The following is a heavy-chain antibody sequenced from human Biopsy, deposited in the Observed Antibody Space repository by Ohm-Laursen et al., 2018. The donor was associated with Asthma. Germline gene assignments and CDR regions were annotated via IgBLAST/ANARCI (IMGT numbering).Heavy chain of an antibody. J-gene: IGHJ4*02. CDR1: GSTFSSYA. V-gene: IGHV3-23*01. CDR2: ISGSGGST. CDR3: AKESRRDGYNRRNYYFDY. Sequence: GSLRLSCSASGSTFSSYAMSWVRQAPGKGLEWVSAISGSGGSTYYADSVKGRFTISRDNSKNTLYLQMNSLRAEDTAVYYCAKESRRDGYNRRNYYFDYWGQGTLVTVSS. D-gene: IGHD5-24*01.